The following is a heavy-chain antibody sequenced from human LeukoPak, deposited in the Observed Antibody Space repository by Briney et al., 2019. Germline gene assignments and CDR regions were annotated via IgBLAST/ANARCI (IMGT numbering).Heavy chain of an antibody. CDR3: ARIAVAGTGYFDY. J-gene: IGHJ4*02. Sequence: ASVKVSCKASGGTFSSYALSWVRQATGQGLEWMGRIIPIFGIANYAQKFQGRVTITADKSTSTAYMELSSLRSEDTAVYYCARIAVAGTGYFDYWGQGTLVTVSS. CDR1: GGTFSSYA. D-gene: IGHD6-19*01. V-gene: IGHV1-69*04. CDR2: IIPIFGIA.